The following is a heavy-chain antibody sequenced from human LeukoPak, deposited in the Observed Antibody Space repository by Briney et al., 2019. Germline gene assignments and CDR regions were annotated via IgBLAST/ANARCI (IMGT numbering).Heavy chain of an antibody. J-gene: IGHJ3*02. D-gene: IGHD6-13*01. CDR1: GYSISSGYY. V-gene: IGHV4-38-2*02. CDR3: AVTPISGSVAAALLKTHAFDI. CDR2: IYHSGST. Sequence: TSETLSLTCTVSGYSISSGYYWGWIRQPPGKGLEWIGSIYHSGSTYYNPSLKSRVTISVDTSKNQFSLKLSSVTAADTAVYYCAVTPISGSVAAALLKTHAFDIWGQGTMVTVSS.